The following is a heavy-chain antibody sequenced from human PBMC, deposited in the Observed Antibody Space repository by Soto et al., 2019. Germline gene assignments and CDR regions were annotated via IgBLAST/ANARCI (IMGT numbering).Heavy chain of an antibody. V-gene: IGHV3-49*03. J-gene: IGHJ3*01. D-gene: IGHD3-16*01. Sequence: EVQLVESGGDLVQPGRSLRLSCTTSGFTFGDYAVSWLRQAPGKGPERVSFIRSKASGGTAEYAATVKCRFTISREDSKSIAYLQMDSLKPEDTAVYYCSRDLLGVRAVNLWGEWTMWNVSS. CDR1: GFTFGDYA. CDR2: IRSKASGGTA. CDR3: SRDLLGVRAVNL.